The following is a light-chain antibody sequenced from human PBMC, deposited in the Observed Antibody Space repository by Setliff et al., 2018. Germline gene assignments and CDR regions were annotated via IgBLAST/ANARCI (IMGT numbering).Light chain of an antibody. J-gene: IGLJ2*01. V-gene: IGLV2-23*02. Sequence: QSALTQPASVSGSPGQSITISCTGTSSDVGGYNYVSWYQQHPGEAPKLMIYDVSKRPSGVSNRFSGSKSGNTASLTISGLQAEDEADYYCCSYAGSSTLFGGGTKVTVL. CDR2: DVS. CDR1: SSDVGGYNY. CDR3: CSYAGSSTL.